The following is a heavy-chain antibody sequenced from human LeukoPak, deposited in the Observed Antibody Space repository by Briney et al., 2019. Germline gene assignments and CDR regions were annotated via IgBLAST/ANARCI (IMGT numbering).Heavy chain of an antibody. J-gene: IGHJ4*02. D-gene: IGHD2-21*02. V-gene: IGHV3-48*03. CDR1: GFTFSSYE. CDR2: ISASGTGI. Sequence: GGSLRLSCVASGFTFSSYEFNWVRQAPGKGLEWVSYISASGTGIYYAPSVKGRFTVSRDIAKNSVYLQMNSLREEDSAVYHCKRETINCWCACYVYWGQGTLVSVSS. CDR3: KRETINCWCACYVY.